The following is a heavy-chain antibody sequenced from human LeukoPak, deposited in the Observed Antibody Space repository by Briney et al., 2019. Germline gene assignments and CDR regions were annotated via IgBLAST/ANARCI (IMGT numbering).Heavy chain of an antibody. D-gene: IGHD6-19*01. V-gene: IGHV3-48*03. J-gene: IGHJ4*02. CDR2: ISGSGSTI. CDR3: ASTARIAVAGFDY. Sequence: PGGSLRLSCAASGFTFSSYEMNWVRQAPGKGLDWASYISGSGSTIYYADSVKGRFTISRDNAKNSLYLQMNSLRAEDTAVYYCASTARIAVAGFDYWGQGTLVTVSS. CDR1: GFTFSSYE.